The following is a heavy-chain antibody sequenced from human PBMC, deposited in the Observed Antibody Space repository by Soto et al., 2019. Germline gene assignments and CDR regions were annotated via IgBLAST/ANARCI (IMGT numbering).Heavy chain of an antibody. CDR1: GGSISNYY. V-gene: IGHV4-59*08. CDR2: IYYSGST. D-gene: IGHD1-26*01. J-gene: IGHJ4*02. Sequence: SETLSLTCTVSGGSISNYYWSWIRQPPGNGLEWIGFIYYSGSTNYNPSLKSRVTISVDTSKNQFSLKLSSVTAADTAVYYCARGGGSYYATGTFDYWGQGTLVTVSS. CDR3: ARGGGSYYATGTFDY.